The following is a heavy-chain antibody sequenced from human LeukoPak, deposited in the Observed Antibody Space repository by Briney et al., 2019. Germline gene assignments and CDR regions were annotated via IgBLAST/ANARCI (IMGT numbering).Heavy chain of an antibody. CDR2: INPNSGGT. V-gene: IGHV1/OR15-1*04. D-gene: IGHD1-14*01. Sequence: GASVKVSCKASGYIFTDYYMHWVRQAPGQELGWMGRINPNSGGTNYAQKFQGRVTMTRDTSISTAYMELSSLRSEDTAVYYCARGPGGYWGQGTLVTVSS. CDR1: GYIFTDYY. CDR3: ARGPGGY. J-gene: IGHJ4*02.